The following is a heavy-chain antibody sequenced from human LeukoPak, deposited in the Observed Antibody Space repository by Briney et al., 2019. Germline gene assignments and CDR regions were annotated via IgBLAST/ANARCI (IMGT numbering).Heavy chain of an antibody. Sequence: PSETLSLTCTVSGGSITGHYWTWIRQSPGKGLEWMGFVYDNGNTNYNSSLQSRVTMSVDTSTNQLSLKMTSVTAADTAIYYCAGVFRGVVTSNWFDPWGQGTLVTVSS. J-gene: IGHJ5*02. CDR1: GGSITGHY. D-gene: IGHD2-21*02. V-gene: IGHV4-59*11. CDR2: VYDNGNT. CDR3: AGVFRGVVTSNWFDP.